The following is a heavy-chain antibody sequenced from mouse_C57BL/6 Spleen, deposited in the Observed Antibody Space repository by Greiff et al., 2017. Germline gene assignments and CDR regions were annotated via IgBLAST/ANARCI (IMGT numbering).Heavy chain of an antibody. CDR3: TLPFSY. V-gene: IGHV14-4*01. Sequence: EVQRVESGAELVRPGASVKLSCTASGFNIKDDYMHWVKQRPEQGLEWIGWIDPENGDTEYASKFQGKATITAETSSNTAYLQLSSLTSEATAVYYCTLPFSYWGQGTLVTVSA. CDR2: IDPENGDT. CDR1: GFNIKDDY. J-gene: IGHJ3*01.